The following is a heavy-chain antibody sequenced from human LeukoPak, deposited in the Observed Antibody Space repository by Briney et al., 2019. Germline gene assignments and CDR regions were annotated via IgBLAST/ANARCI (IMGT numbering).Heavy chain of an antibody. J-gene: IGHJ4*02. D-gene: IGHD3-22*01. CDR2: ISSSSSSI. V-gene: IGHV3-21*01. CDR1: GFTSSRYS. CDR3: AREVDYYDSTGYYSTSYYFDY. Sequence: GGSLRLSCAGSGFTSSRYSMNWVRQAPGKGLEWVSSISSSSSSIYYADSVKGRFTISRDNAKNSLYLQMNSLRAEDTAVYYCAREVDYYDSTGYYSTSYYFDYWGQGTLVTVSS.